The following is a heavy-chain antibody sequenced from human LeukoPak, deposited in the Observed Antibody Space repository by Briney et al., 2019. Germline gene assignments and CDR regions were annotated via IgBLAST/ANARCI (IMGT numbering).Heavy chain of an antibody. J-gene: IGHJ4*02. D-gene: IGHD6-13*01. CDR2: INAGNGNT. Sequence: GASVKVSCKASGYTFTSYAMHWVRQAPGQRLEWMGWINAGNGNTKYSQKFQGGVTITRDTSASTAYMELSSLRSEDTAVYYCARVFEQQLGTTFDYWGQGTLVTVSS. CDR1: GYTFTSYA. CDR3: ARVFEQQLGTTFDY. V-gene: IGHV1-3*01.